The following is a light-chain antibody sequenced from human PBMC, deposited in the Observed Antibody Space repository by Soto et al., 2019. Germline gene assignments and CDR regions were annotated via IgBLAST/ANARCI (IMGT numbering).Light chain of an antibody. CDR2: KAS. J-gene: IGKJ1*01. CDR1: QSISSW. CDR3: QQYNSYWT. V-gene: IGKV1-5*03. Sequence: DIQMTQSPSTLSASVGDRVTITCRASQSISSWLAWYQQKPGKAPKLLIYKASSLKSGVPSRFSGSGSGTEFTLTINSLQPDDFATYYCQQYNSYWTFGQGTKVEI.